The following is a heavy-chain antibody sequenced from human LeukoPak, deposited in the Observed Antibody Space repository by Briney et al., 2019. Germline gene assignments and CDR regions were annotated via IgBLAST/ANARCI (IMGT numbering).Heavy chain of an antibody. D-gene: IGHD2-15*01. CDR2: INPNSGGT. CDR3: ARGRYCSGGSCYYDY. Sequence: GASVKVSCKASGYTFTGYYMHWVRQAPGQGLGWMGWINPNSGGTNYAQKFQGRVTMTRDTSISTAYMELSRLRSDDTAVYYCARGRYCSGGSCYYDYWGQGTLVTVSS. CDR1: GYTFTGYY. J-gene: IGHJ4*02. V-gene: IGHV1-2*02.